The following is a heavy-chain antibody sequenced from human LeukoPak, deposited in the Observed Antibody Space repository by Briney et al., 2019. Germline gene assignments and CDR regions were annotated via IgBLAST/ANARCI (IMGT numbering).Heavy chain of an antibody. CDR1: GGSISSYY. V-gene: IGHV4-59*01. CDR3: ARSSSYYAYFDY. D-gene: IGHD1-26*01. Sequence: ASETLSLTCTVSGGSISSYYWSWIRQPPGTGLEWIGYIYYSGSTNYNPSLKSRVTISLDTSKNQFSLKLSSVTAADTAVYYCARSSSYYAYFDYWGQGTLVTVSS. J-gene: IGHJ4*02. CDR2: IYYSGST.